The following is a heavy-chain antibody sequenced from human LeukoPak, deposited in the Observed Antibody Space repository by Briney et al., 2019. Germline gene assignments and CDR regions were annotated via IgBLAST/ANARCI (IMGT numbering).Heavy chain of an antibody. J-gene: IGHJ4*02. D-gene: IGHD2-2*01. V-gene: IGHV3-23*01. Sequence: GGSLRLSCAASGFTFSSYAMSWVRQAPGKGLEWVSAISGSGGSTYYADSVKGRFTISRDNYKNTLYLQMNSLRAEDTAVYYCAKSRCSSTSCPYGYWGQGTLVTVSS. CDR1: GFTFSSYA. CDR2: ISGSGGST. CDR3: AKSRCSSTSCPYGY.